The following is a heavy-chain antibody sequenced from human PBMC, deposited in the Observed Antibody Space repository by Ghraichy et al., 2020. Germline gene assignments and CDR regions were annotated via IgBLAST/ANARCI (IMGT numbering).Heavy chain of an antibody. D-gene: IGHD1-26*01. Sequence: GGSLRLSCVASGFTFSSYMMHWVRQAPEKGLVWVSRIDTDSRFTTYADSVKGRFTVSRDNAKNTLYLQMNSLRAEDTAVYYCARDIQWEFYDYWGQGTLVTVSS. CDR2: IDTDSRFT. CDR1: GFTFSSYM. J-gene: IGHJ4*02. CDR3: ARDIQWEFYDY. V-gene: IGHV3-74*01.